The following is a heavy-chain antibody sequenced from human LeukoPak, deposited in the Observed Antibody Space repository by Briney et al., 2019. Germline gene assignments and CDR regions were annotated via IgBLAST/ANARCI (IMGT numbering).Heavy chain of an antibody. CDR2: IKQDGSGE. CDR3: ARGGQLK. Sequence: GGSLRLSCAASGFTFSSYWVSWIRQAPGKGLEWVANIKQDGSGEYYVDSVKGRFTISRDNAKNSLYLQMNSLRAEDTAMYYCARGGQLKWGQGTLVTVSS. CDR1: GFTFSSYW. D-gene: IGHD2-2*01. J-gene: IGHJ4*02. V-gene: IGHV3-7*03.